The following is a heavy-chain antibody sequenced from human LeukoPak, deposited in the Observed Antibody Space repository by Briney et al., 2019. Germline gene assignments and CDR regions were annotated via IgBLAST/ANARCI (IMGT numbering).Heavy chain of an antibody. J-gene: IGHJ4*02. CDR3: ATSNDAKIAPFDH. Sequence: PSETLSLTCTVSGVSMSAFQWSWVPQSPEKGLEWIGCVNTKGETNYNPSLKSRVITSVDTSKSQSSLRLTSVTAADTAVYYCATSNDAKIAPFDHWGQGALVTVSS. CDR2: VNTKGET. D-gene: IGHD2-8*01. CDR1: GVSMSAFQ. V-gene: IGHV4-4*09.